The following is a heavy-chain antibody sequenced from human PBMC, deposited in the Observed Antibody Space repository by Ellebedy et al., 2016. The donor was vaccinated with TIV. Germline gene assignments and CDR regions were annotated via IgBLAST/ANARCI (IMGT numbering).Heavy chain of an antibody. D-gene: IGHD5-18*01. V-gene: IGHV4-34*01. CDR3: AGTRGYGYVY. CDR2: ISHSGSG. Sequence: MPSETLSLTCAVHGESFTAYYWTWVRQSPEKGLEWLGEISHSGSGNYNPSLESRLTISVDKSSNQFSLKLSYVTAAATALYYCAGTRGYGYVYWGLGTLVTVSS. CDR1: GESFTAYY. J-gene: IGHJ4*02.